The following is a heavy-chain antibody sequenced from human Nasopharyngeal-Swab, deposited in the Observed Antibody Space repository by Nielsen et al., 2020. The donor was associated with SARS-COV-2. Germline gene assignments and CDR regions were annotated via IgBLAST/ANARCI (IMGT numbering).Heavy chain of an antibody. Sequence: ASVKVSCKASGYTFKNYGISWVRQAPGQGLEWMGWINAGNGNTKYSQKFQGRVTITRDTSASTAYMELSSLRSEDTAVYYCARFVAAAGTASDFRAFDIWGQGTMVTVSS. CDR3: ARFVAAAGTASDFRAFDI. D-gene: IGHD6-13*01. CDR1: GYTFKNYG. V-gene: IGHV1-3*01. CDR2: INAGNGNT. J-gene: IGHJ3*02.